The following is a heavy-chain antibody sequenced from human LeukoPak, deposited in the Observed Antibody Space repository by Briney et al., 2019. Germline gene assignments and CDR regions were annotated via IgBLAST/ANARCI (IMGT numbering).Heavy chain of an antibody. J-gene: IGHJ4*02. Sequence: ASVKVSCQASGGTFSSYAISWVRQPPGQGLEWMGGIITIFGTANYAHKFQGRVTITTDESTSTAYMELSSLRAEDTAVYYCARSGPGYSSGWTLDYWGQGTLVTVSS. CDR3: ARSGPGYSSGWTLDY. CDR1: GGTFSSYA. V-gene: IGHV1-69*05. CDR2: IITIFGTA. D-gene: IGHD6-25*01.